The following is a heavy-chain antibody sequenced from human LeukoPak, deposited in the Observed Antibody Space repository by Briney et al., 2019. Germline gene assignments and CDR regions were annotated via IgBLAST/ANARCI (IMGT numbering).Heavy chain of an antibody. Sequence: GGSLRLSCAASRFTFNTYAMSWVRQAPGKGLEWVSAISGSGGRTYYADSVKGRFTISRDNSKNTLYLQMNSLRAEDTAVYYCAKGEGYSYGSPDYWGQGTLVTVSS. V-gene: IGHV3-23*01. CDR1: RFTFNTYA. D-gene: IGHD5-18*01. CDR3: AKGEGYSYGSPDY. J-gene: IGHJ4*02. CDR2: ISGSGGRT.